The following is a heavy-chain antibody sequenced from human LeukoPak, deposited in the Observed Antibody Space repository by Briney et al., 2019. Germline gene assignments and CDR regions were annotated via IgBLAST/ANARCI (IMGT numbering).Heavy chain of an antibody. V-gene: IGHV4-39*01. CDR3: ASHQSRQDAFDI. Sequence: SETLSLTCTVSGGSLSSSSYYWGWIRQPPGKGLEWIGRIYYSGSTYYNPSLKSRVTISVDTSKNQFSLKLSSVTAADTAVYYCASHQSRQDAFDIWGQGTMVTVSS. J-gene: IGHJ3*02. CDR1: GGSLSSSSYY. CDR2: IYYSGST.